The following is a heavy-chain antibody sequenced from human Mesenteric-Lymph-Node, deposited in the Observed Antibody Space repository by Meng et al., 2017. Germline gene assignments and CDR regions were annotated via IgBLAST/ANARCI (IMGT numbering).Heavy chain of an antibody. CDR1: GGYFSGYD. J-gene: IGHJ6*02. D-gene: IGHD3-10*01. CDR3: ARGTITMVRGVPYYYYYGMDV. V-gene: IGHV4-34*01. CDR2: INHSGST. Sequence: QGEPQEWGAELFKPSEPLSRTCAVYGGYFSGYDWSWIRQPPGKGLEWIGEINHSGSTNYNPSLKSRVTISVDTSKNQFSLKLSSVTAADTAVYYCARGTITMVRGVPYYYYYGMDVWGQGTTVTVSS.